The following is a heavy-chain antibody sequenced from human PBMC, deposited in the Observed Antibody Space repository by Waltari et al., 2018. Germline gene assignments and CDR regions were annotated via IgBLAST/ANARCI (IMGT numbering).Heavy chain of an antibody. V-gene: IGHV1-69-2*01. J-gene: IGHJ3*02. CDR1: GSTFTDYY. CDR2: VDPEDGET. Sequence: EVPLVQSGAEVKKLGATVTISCKASGSTFTDYYMHWVQQAPGKGLEWMGRVDPEDGETRYAEKFQGRVTITADTSTDTAYMELSSLRSEDTAVYYCATARMATISPDAFDIWGQGTMVTVSS. D-gene: IGHD5-12*01. CDR3: ATARMATISPDAFDI.